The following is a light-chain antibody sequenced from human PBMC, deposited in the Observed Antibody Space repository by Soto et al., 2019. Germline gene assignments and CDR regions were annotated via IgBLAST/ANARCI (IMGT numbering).Light chain of an antibody. V-gene: IGKV3-15*01. CDR3: QQYNKWPLT. CDR2: VAS. Sequence: EIVMTQSPGTLSVSPGERATLSCRASQSVSSNLAWYQQKPGQAPRLLIYVASTRATGIPARFSGSGSGTEFTLTISSLQSEDFAVYYCQQYNKWPLTFGGGTKEEIK. CDR1: QSVSSN. J-gene: IGKJ4*01.